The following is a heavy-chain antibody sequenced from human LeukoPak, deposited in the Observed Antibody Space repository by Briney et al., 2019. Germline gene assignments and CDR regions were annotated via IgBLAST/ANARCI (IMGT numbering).Heavy chain of an antibody. CDR2: IKQDGSEK. D-gene: IGHD7-27*01. CDR1: GFTFTSDA. V-gene: IGHV3-7*01. Sequence: GGSLRLSCVASGFTFTSDAMNWVRQTPGKGLEWVANIKQDGSEKYYVDSVKGRFTISRDNAKNSLYLQMNSLRAEDTAVYYCARGWGYFDYWGQGTLVTVSS. J-gene: IGHJ4*02. CDR3: ARGWGYFDY.